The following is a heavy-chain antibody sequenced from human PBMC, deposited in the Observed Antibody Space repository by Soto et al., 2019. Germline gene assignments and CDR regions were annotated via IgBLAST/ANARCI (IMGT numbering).Heavy chain of an antibody. Sequence: GASLKVSCKASGYTFTGYYMHWVRQAPGQGLEWMGWINPNSGGTNYAQKFQGWVTMTRDTSISTAYMELSRLRSDDTAVYYCARSYCSGGSCHGAFDIRGQGTMVTVSS. D-gene: IGHD2-15*01. CDR3: ARSYCSGGSCHGAFDI. CDR2: INPNSGGT. J-gene: IGHJ3*02. CDR1: GYTFTGYY. V-gene: IGHV1-2*04.